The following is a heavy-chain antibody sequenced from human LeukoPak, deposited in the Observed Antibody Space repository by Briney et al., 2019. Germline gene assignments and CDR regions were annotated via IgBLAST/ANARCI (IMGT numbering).Heavy chain of an antibody. CDR3: ARGKDTAMVKGYFDY. D-gene: IGHD5-18*01. CDR1: GYTFTSYG. CDR2: ISAYNGNT. Sequence: ASVKVSCKASGYTFTSYGISWVRQAPGQGLEWMGWISAYNGNTNYAQKLQGRVTMTTDTSTSTAYMELRSLRSDDTAVYYCARGKDTAMVKGYFDYWGQGTLVTVSS. J-gene: IGHJ4*02. V-gene: IGHV1-18*01.